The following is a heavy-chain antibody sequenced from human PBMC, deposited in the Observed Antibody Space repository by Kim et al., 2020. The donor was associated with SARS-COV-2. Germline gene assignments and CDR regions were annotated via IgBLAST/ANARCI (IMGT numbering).Heavy chain of an antibody. Sequence: SETLSLTCAISDGSLSGYYWGWIRHAPGKGLEWIGEINHSESTNYNPSLKSRANVSIDTSKNHFSLKLKSVTAADTAVYFCARGRLATFRGGIYFFDYWGQGIQVTVSS. CDR2: INHSEST. CDR3: ARGRLATFRGGIYFFDY. V-gene: IGHV4-34*01. J-gene: IGHJ4*02. D-gene: IGHD3-16*01. CDR1: DGSLSGYY.